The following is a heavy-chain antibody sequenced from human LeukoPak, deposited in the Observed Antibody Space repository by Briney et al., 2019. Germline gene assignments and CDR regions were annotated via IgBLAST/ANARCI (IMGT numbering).Heavy chain of an antibody. D-gene: IGHD3-16*01. Sequence: GRSLRLSCAASGFTFSSYGMHWVRQAPGKVLGWVAAIRYDGSNKYYADSVKGRFTISRDNSKNTLYLQMNSLRAEDTAVYYCAKDVVITFGGAIDYWGQGTLVTVSS. CDR3: AKDVVITFGGAIDY. CDR2: IRYDGSNK. J-gene: IGHJ4*02. V-gene: IGHV3-33*06. CDR1: GFTFSSYG.